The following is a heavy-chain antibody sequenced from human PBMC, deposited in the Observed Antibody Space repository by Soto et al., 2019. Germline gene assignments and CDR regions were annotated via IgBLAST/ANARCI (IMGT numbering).Heavy chain of an antibody. CDR2: ISYDGSNK. V-gene: IGHV3-30*04. CDR3: ARGGSSISGGFDP. J-gene: IGHJ5*02. CDR1: GFTFSSYA. D-gene: IGHD6-13*01. Sequence: GGSLRLSCAASGFTFSSYAMHWVRQAPGKGLEWVAVISYDGSNKYYADSVKGRFTISRDNSKNTLYLQMNSLRAEYTAVYCCARGGSSISGGFDPWGQGTLVTVSS.